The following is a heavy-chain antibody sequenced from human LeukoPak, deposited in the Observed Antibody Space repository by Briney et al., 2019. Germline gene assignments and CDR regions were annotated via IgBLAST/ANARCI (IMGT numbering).Heavy chain of an antibody. CDR2: IRGSGGST. D-gene: IGHD6-13*01. CDR3: ARLRSSWLFDY. CDR1: GFTFSTYA. V-gene: IGHV3-23*01. Sequence: PGGSLRLSCAASGFTFSTYAMSWVRQAPGKRLEWVSAIRGSGGSTYYADSVKGRFTFSRDNSKNTLYLQMNSLRAEDTAVYYCARLRSSWLFDYWGQGTLVTVSS. J-gene: IGHJ4*02.